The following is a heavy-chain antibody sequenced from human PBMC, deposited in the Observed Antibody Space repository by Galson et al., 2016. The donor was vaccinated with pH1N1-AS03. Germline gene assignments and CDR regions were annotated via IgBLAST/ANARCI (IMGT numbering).Heavy chain of an antibody. CDR2: ISLIFGSA. Sequence: SVKVSCKASGGTLNNYAINWVRQAPGQGLEWMGGISLIFGSANHAQKFQGRVTITADIFTNTVYMELSSLRSEDTAVYYCARGLTYHFGSGSVFWGQGTLVTVSS. D-gene: IGHD3-10*01. V-gene: IGHV1-69*06. CDR1: GGTLNNYA. J-gene: IGHJ4*02. CDR3: ARGLTYHFGSGSVF.